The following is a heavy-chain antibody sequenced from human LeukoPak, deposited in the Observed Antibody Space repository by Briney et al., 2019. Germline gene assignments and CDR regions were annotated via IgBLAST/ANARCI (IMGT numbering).Heavy chain of an antibody. D-gene: IGHD3-3*01. V-gene: IGHV3-21*01. CDR1: GFTFSSYS. CDR2: ISSSSSYI. CDR3: ARARFLEWLLFS. J-gene: IGHJ5*02. Sequence: PGGSLRLSCAASGFTFSSYSMNWVRQAPGKGLEWVSSISSSSSYIYYADSVKGRFTISRDNAKNSLYLQMNSLRAEDTAVYYCARARFLEWLLFSWGQGTLVTVSS.